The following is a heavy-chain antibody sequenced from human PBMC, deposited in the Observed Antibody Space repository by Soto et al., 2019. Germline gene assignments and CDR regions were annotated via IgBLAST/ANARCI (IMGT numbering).Heavy chain of an antibody. J-gene: IGHJ5*02. CDR1: GGSISSSSYY. D-gene: IGHD2-15*01. CDR2: IYYSGST. CDR3: ARHAGYCSGGSCYPWFDP. V-gene: IGHV4-39*01. Sequence: QLQLQESGPGLVKPSETLSLTCTVSGGSISSSSYYWGWIRQPPGKGLEWIGSIYYSGSTYYNPSLKSRVTISVDTSKNQFSLKLSSVTAADTAVYYCARHAGYCSGGSCYPWFDPWGQGTLVTVSS.